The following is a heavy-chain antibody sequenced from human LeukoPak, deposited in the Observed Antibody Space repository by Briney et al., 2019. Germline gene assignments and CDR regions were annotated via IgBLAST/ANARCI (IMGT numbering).Heavy chain of an antibody. D-gene: IGHD1-14*01. V-gene: IGHV4-59*08. J-gene: IGHJ6*02. CDR3: ARLVTEPDYYYGMDV. CDR1: GGSISSYY. CDR2: IYYSGST. Sequence: SETLSLTCTVSGGSISSYYWSWIRQPPGKGLEWIGYIYYSGSTNYNPSLKSRVTISVDTSKNQFSLKLSSVTAADTAVYYCARLVTEPDYYYGMDVWGQGTTVTVSS.